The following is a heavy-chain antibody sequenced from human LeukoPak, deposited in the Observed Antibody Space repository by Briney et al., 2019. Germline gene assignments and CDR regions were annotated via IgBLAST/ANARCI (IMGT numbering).Heavy chain of an antibody. CDR1: VVTFSSYA. CDR3: ARDGRDRYCSSTSCSTHWFDT. J-gene: IGHJ5*02. Sequence: SVKVSCKASVVTFSSYAISSVRQAPGQGLEWMGGVIPIFGTANYAQKFQGRVTITTDESTSTAYMELSSLRSEDTAVYYCARDGRDRYCSSTSCSTHWFDTWGQGTLVTVSS. D-gene: IGHD2-2*01. CDR2: VIPIFGTA. V-gene: IGHV1-69*05.